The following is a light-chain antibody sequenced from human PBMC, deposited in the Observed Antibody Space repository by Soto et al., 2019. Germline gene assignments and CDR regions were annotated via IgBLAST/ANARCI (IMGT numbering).Light chain of an antibody. V-gene: IGKV3-15*01. J-gene: IGKJ1*01. CDR1: QSVSSN. CDR2: GAS. CDR3: QHYNSYSEA. Sequence: EIVMTQSPATLSVSPGERATLSCRASQSVSSNLAWCQQKPGQAPRLLIYGASTRATDMPGTFSGRGSGTEFTLTISSLQPDDFATYYCQHYNSYSEAFGQGTKVDIK.